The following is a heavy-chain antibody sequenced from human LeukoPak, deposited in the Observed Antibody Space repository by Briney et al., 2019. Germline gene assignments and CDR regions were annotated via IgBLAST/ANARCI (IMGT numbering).Heavy chain of an antibody. CDR2: ISPNSGAT. Sequence: GASVKVSCKASGSTFTGYYIHWVRQAPGQGLEWMGWISPNSGATNYAQSFQGRVTMTRDTSTNTAHMELSRLRSDDTAVYYCARGDCSVSGCHGGNWFDPWGQGTPVTVSS. D-gene: IGHD2-15*01. V-gene: IGHV1-2*02. CDR1: GSTFTGYY. J-gene: IGHJ5*02. CDR3: ARGDCSVSGCHGGNWFDP.